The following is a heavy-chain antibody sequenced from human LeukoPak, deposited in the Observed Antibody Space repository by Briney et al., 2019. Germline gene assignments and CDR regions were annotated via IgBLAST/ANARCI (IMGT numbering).Heavy chain of an antibody. V-gene: IGHV3-48*01. CDR1: GFIFKTYN. Sequence: GGSLRLSCTASGFIFKTYNMNWVPQAPGKGLEWVSYISGGSSTIYYAGSVKGRFTIYSDNDKKSLYLQMNSLRAEDTAVYYCARDRDYRFSFDIWGQGTMVTVSS. CDR3: ARDRDYRFSFDI. J-gene: IGHJ3*02. CDR2: ISGGSSTI. D-gene: IGHD4-11*01.